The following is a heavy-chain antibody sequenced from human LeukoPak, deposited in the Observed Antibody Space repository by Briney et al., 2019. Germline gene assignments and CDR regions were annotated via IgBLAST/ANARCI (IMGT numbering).Heavy chain of an antibody. Sequence: SETLSLTCTVSGGSISSYYWSWIRQPPGKGLEWIGYIYYSGSTNYNPSLKSRVTMSVDTSKNQFSLKLSSVTAADTAVYYCAGAIYSSGLFDYWGQGTLVTVSS. CDR1: GGSISSYY. J-gene: IGHJ4*02. CDR2: IYYSGST. V-gene: IGHV4-59*12. D-gene: IGHD6-19*01. CDR3: AGAIYSSGLFDY.